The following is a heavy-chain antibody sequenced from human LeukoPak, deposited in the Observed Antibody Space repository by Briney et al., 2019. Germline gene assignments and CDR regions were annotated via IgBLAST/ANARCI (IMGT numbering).Heavy chain of an antibody. CDR3: ARGVPTWYYYDSSGYYAISFDY. J-gene: IGHJ4*02. CDR2: IYYSGST. Sequence: SETLSLTCTVSGGSISSHYWSWIRQPPEKGLEWIGYIYYSGSTNYNPSLKSRVTISVDTSKNQFSLKLSSVTAADTAVYYCARGVPTWYYYDSSGYYAISFDYWGQGTLVTVSS. D-gene: IGHD3-22*01. CDR1: GGSISSHY. V-gene: IGHV4-59*11.